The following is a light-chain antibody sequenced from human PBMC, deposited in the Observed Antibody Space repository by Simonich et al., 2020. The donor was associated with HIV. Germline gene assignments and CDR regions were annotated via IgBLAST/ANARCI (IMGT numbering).Light chain of an antibody. J-gene: IGLJ3*02. CDR2: DVS. V-gene: IGLV2-14*01. CDR1: SSDVGGYNY. CDR3: SSYTSSSTWV. Sequence: QSALTQPASVSGSPAQSITISCTGTSSDVGGYNYVSWYQQHPGKAPKLMIFDVSKRPSGVSNRFSGSKSGNTASLTISGRQAEDEADYYCSSYTSSSTWVFGGGTKLTVL.